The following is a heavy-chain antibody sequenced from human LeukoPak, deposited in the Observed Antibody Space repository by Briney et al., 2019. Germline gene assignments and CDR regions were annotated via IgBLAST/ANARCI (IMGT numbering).Heavy chain of an antibody. CDR1: GFTFDDYA. J-gene: IGHJ4*02. CDR2: ISWNSGSI. Sequence: PGGSLRLSCAASGFTFDDYAMHWVRQAPGKGLEWVSGISWNSGSIGYADSVKGRFTISRDNAKNSLYLQMNSLRAEDMALYYCAKAGAPAWVELRGGGGFDYWGQGTLVTVSS. CDR3: AKAGAPAWVELRGGGGFDY. D-gene: IGHD1-7*01. V-gene: IGHV3-9*03.